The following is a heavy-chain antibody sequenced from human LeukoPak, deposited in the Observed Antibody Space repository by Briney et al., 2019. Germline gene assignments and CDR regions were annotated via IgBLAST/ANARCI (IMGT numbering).Heavy chain of an antibody. V-gene: IGHV3-23*01. J-gene: IGHJ4*02. D-gene: IGHD2-15*01. CDR1: GFTFSGSA. Sequence: GGSLRLSCAASGFTFSGSAMHWVRQAPGKGLEWDSAISGSGGSTYYADSVKGRFTISRDNSKNTLYLQMNSLRAEDTAVYYCAKERLARGLLLLDYWGQGTLVTVSS. CDR3: AKERLARGLLLLDY. CDR2: ISGSGGST.